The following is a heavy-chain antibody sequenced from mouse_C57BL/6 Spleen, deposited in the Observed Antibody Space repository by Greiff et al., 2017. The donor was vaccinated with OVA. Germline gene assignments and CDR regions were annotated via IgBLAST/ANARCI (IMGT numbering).Heavy chain of an antibody. CDR2: ISSGSSTI. Sequence: EVKVVESGGGLVKPGGSLKLSCAASGFTFSDYGMHWVRQAPEKGLEWVAYISSGSSTIYYADTVKGQFTISRDNAKNTLFLQMTSLRSEDTAMYYCAREYYYGRHGFAGWGKGTLVTVSA. CDR1: GFTFSDYG. V-gene: IGHV5-17*01. CDR3: AREYYYGRHGFAG. D-gene: IGHD1-1*01. J-gene: IGHJ3*01.